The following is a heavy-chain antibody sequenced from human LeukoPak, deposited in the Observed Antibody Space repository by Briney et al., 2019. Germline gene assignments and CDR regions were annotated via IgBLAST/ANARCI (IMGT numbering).Heavy chain of an antibody. CDR2: ISYDGSNK. D-gene: IGHD6-6*01. J-gene: IGHJ4*02. V-gene: IGHV3-30*18. CDR1: GFTFSSYG. Sequence: GGSLRLSCAASGFTFSSYGMHWVRQAPGKGLEWVAVISYDGSNKYYADSVKGRFTISRDNSKNTLYLQMNSLRAVDTAVYYCAKDRQLIVDYWGQGTLVTVSS. CDR3: AKDRQLIVDY.